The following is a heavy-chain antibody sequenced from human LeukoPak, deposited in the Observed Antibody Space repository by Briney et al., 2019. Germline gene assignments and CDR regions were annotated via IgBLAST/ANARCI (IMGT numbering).Heavy chain of an antibody. CDR3: ARGGTIPPPYYFDY. D-gene: IGHD3-16*01. CDR1: GFTFSSYW. V-gene: IGHV3-74*01. CDR2: IASDGSST. J-gene: IGHJ4*02. Sequence: GGSLRLSCAASGFTFSSYWMNWVRQAPGKGLVWVSRIASDGSSTTYADSVKGRFSISRDNAKNTLYLQMNSLRVEDTAVYYCARGGTIPPPYYFDYWGQGTLVTVSS.